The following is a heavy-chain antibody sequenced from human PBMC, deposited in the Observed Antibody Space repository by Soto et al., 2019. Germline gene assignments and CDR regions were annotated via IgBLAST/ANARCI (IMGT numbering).Heavy chain of an antibody. D-gene: IGHD1-26*01. CDR1: GFIFSTYN. CDR2: ISGSHNNI. CDR3: ARDYTVGSTSYYYGVDV. V-gene: IGHV3-21*01. Sequence: PGGSLRLSCATSGFIFSTYNMNWVRQAPGKGLEWVASISGSHNNIYYADSEKGRFTISRDNAKNSLYLQMNSLRAEDTAVYYCARDYTVGSTSYYYGVDVWGQGTTVTVSS. J-gene: IGHJ6*02.